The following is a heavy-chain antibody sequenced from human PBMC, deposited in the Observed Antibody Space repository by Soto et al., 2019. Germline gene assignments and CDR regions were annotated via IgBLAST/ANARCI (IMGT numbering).Heavy chain of an antibody. CDR2: ITGSGDGT. J-gene: IGHJ4*02. CDR1: EFTFSSYV. V-gene: IGHV3-23*01. Sequence: GGSLRLSCAASEFTFSSYVMTWVRHAPGKGLEWVSSITGSGDGTYFAASVQGRFIIARDNSKNTLYLQMDSLRADDTAVYYCARLDGGTAPRPDYWGQGTMVTVSS. D-gene: IGHD6-6*01. CDR3: ARLDGGTAPRPDY.